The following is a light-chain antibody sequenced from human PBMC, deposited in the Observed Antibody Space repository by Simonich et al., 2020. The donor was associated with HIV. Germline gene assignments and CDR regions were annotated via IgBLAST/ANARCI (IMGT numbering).Light chain of an antibody. Sequence: DIVMTQSPDSLALSLCERSTINCKSSRNILYNSNNKNYLAWYQQKPGQPPNLLIYWASTRESGLPDRFSASGSGTDFTLTISSLQAEDVAVYNCQQYYTTPPTFGQGTKVEI. CDR2: WAS. CDR3: QQYYTTPPT. J-gene: IGKJ1*01. CDR1: RNILYNSNNKNY. V-gene: IGKV4-1*01.